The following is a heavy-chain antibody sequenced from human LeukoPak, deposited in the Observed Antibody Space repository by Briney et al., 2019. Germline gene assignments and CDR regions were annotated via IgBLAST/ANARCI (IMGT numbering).Heavy chain of an antibody. CDR1: GYSISSGYY. CDR2: IYHSGST. Sequence: SETLSLTCTVSGYSISSGYYWGWIRQLPGKGLEWIGSIYHSGSTYYNPSLKSRVTISVDTSKNQFSLKLSSVTAADTAVYYCARMSGSFDAFDIWGQGTMVTVSS. V-gene: IGHV4-38-2*02. D-gene: IGHD1-26*01. J-gene: IGHJ3*02. CDR3: ARMSGSFDAFDI.